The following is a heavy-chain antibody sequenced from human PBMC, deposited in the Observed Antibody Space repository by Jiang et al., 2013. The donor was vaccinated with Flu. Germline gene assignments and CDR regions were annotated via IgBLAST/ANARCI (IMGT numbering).Heavy chain of an antibody. J-gene: IGHJ5*02. D-gene: IGHD2-2*01. CDR1: GYTFINYG. CDR2: ISANSGNR. V-gene: IGHV1-18*01. CDR3: CRGGVPGAMNNWFDP. Sequence: SGAEVKKPGASVKVSCKASGYTFINYGISWVRQAPGQGLEWMGWISANSGNRKYAQKFQGRVTMATDTSTSTAFMELRSLRSDDTAVYYCCRGGVPGAMNNWFDPWGQGTLVTVSS.